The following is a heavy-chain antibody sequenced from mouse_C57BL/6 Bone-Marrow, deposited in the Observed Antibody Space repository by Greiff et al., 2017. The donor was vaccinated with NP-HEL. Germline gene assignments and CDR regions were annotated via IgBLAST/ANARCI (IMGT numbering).Heavy chain of an antibody. Sequence: EVHLVESGGGLVKPGGSLKLSCAASGFTFSDYGMHWVRQAPEKGLEWVAYISSGSSTIYYADTVKGRFTISRDNAKNTLFLQMTSLRSEDTAMYYCARDYDGAYWGQGTLVTVSA. V-gene: IGHV5-17*01. CDR1: GFTFSDYG. J-gene: IGHJ3*01. CDR3: ARDYDGAY. D-gene: IGHD2-4*01. CDR2: ISSGSSTI.